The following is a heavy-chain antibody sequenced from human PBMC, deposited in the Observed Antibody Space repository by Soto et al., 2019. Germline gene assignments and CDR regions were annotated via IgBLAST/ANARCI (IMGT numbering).Heavy chain of an antibody. CDR1: GFTCSTYA. D-gene: IGHD2-15*01. CDR2: ISVSGDTT. Sequence: EVQLMESGGGLVQPGGSKRLSCAASGFTCSTYAMNWVRQAPGKGLEWVSTISVSGDTTYYAESVKGRFTISRDNSKNTLYLQMNSLRAEDTAMYYCATRHLPYCSGGTCDPCDFWGQGALVTVSS. J-gene: IGHJ4*02. V-gene: IGHV3-23*01. CDR3: ATRHLPYCSGGTCDPCDF.